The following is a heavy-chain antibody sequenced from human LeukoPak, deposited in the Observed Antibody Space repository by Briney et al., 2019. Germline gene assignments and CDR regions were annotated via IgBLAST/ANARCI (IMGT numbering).Heavy chain of an antibody. J-gene: IGHJ4*02. CDR1: GGSISSYY. V-gene: IGHV4-59*08. CDR3: AQTMAYSGYDHKRVTDDY. Sequence: SETLSLTCTVSGGSISSYYWSWIWQPPGKGLEWIGYIDYRGITNYNPSLKSRVIISLDTSKNQFSLKLSSVTAADTAVYFCAQTMAYSGYDHKRVTDDYWGQGTLVTVSS. CDR2: IDYRGIT. D-gene: IGHD5-12*01.